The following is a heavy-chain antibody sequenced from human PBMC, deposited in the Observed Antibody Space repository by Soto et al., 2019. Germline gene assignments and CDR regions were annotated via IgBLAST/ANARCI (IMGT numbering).Heavy chain of an antibody. CDR2: IIPIVGVA. CDR3: ARGDGTDHYFDY. V-gene: IGHV1-69*02. J-gene: IGHJ4*02. D-gene: IGHD1-1*01. CDR1: GDTFSTYS. Sequence: GASVKVSCKTSGDTFSTYSVNWVRQAPGQGLEWMGRIIPIVGVANYAQKFQGRVTITADKSTSTVYMDLSGLTSEDTAVYYCARGDGTDHYFDYWGQGTLVTVSS.